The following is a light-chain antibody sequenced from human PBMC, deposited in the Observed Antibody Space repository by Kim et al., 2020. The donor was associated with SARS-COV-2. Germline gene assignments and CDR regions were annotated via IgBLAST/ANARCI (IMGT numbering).Light chain of an antibody. Sequence: DIQMTQSPSSLSASVGDRVTITCQASQDISNYLNWYQQKPGKAPKLLIYDASNLETGVPSRFSGSGSGTDFTFTISSLQPEDIATYYCQRYDNLPMYTFGQGTKLEI. J-gene: IGKJ2*01. CDR1: QDISNY. CDR2: DAS. CDR3: QRYDNLPMYT. V-gene: IGKV1-33*01.